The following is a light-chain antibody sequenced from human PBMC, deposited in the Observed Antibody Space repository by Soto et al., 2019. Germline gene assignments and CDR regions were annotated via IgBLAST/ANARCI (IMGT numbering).Light chain of an antibody. J-gene: IGKJ1*01. CDR1: QSVNSNL. Sequence: EIVLTQSPCTLALSPGERATLSCRASQSVNSNLLAWYQQKPGQAPRLLIYSASSRATGIPDRFSGSGSGTDFTLTISRLEPEDFAVYYCQHYGNSPQTFGQGTKVDIK. CDR3: QHYGNSPQT. CDR2: SAS. V-gene: IGKV3-20*01.